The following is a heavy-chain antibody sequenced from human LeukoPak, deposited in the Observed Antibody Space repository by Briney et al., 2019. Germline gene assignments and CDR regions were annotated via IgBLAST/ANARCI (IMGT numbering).Heavy chain of an antibody. D-gene: IGHD3-10*01. J-gene: IGHJ4*02. CDR2: IYYSAPT. Sequence: SQTLSLTCTVSGAAISRGDYYWSGSRQPPGKGLEWGGNIYYSAPTYYHPSLRSRVTISVDTPKNQFSLELTSVPPAATAVYFSARGPYGSGSYYWGQGTLVTVSS. CDR3: ARGPYGSGSYY. CDR1: GAAISRGDYY. V-gene: IGHV4-30-4*01.